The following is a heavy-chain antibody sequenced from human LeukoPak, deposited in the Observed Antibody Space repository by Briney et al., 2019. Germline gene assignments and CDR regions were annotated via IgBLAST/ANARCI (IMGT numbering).Heavy chain of an antibody. J-gene: IGHJ4*02. CDR2: ISAYNGNT. Sequence: ASVKVSCKASGYTFTSYGISWVRQAPGQGLEWMGWISAYNGNTNYAQKLQGRVTMTTDTSTSTAYMELRSLRSDDTAVYYCARDLSWTTVTILGYWGQGTLVTVSS. CDR1: GYTFTSYG. D-gene: IGHD4-17*01. CDR3: ARDLSWTTVTILGY. V-gene: IGHV1-18*01.